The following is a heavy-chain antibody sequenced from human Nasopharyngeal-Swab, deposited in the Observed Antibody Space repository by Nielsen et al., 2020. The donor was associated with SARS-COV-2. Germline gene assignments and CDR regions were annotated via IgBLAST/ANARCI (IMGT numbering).Heavy chain of an antibody. J-gene: IGHJ4*02. CDR3: ARGGGDSSGWHFDY. CDR2: INSDGSST. V-gene: IGHV3-74*01. D-gene: IGHD6-19*01. CDR1: GFTFSSYW. Sequence: GEPLKISCAASGFTFSSYWMHWVRQAPGKGLVWVSRINSDGSSTSYADSVKGRLTISRDNSKNTLYLQMNSLRAEDTAVYYCARGGGDSSGWHFDYWGQGTLVTVSS.